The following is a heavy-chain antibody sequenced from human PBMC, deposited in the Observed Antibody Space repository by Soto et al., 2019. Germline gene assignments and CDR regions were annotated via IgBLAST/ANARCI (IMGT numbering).Heavy chain of an antibody. CDR2: ISETGGTT. D-gene: IGHD7-27*01. CDR3: AKDLGIPMVEKRGVGLES. V-gene: IGHV3-23*01. Sequence: EVQLLESGGGLVQPGGSLSLSCAASGFTFRNYDMSWVRQAPGKGLEWVSVISETGGTTYYADSVKGRFTISRDNSKNTLHRKRDSLRANDSDVYFCAKDLGIPMVEKRGVGLESWGRGTLVTVSS. CDR1: GFTFRNYD. J-gene: IGHJ5*02.